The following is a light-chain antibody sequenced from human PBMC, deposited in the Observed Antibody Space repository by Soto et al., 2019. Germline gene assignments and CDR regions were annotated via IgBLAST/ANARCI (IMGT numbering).Light chain of an antibody. CDR2: AAS. J-gene: IGKJ3*01. V-gene: IGKV1-39*01. Sequence: DIQMTQSPSSLSASVGDRVTITCRASQSISSYLYWYQQKPGKAPKLLIYAASSLQSGVPSRFNGSGSGTDFTLIISSLQPEDFATYYCQQSYSTPVTFGPGTKVDIK. CDR3: QQSYSTPVT. CDR1: QSISSY.